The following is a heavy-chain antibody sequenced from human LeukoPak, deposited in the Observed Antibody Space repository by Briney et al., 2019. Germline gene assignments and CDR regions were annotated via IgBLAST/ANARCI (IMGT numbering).Heavy chain of an antibody. Sequence: GGSLRLSCAASGFTFSSYGMHWVRQAPGKGLEWVAFIRFDGSYKYYADSVKGRFITSRDNAKKSLFLQMNSLRAEDTAVYYCAGDPSPPNAFDIWGQGTMVTVSS. V-gene: IGHV3-30*02. CDR1: GFTFSSYG. CDR2: IRFDGSYK. J-gene: IGHJ3*02. CDR3: AGDPSPPNAFDI.